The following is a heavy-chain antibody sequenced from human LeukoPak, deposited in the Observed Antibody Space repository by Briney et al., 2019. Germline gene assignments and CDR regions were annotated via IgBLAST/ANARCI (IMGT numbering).Heavy chain of an antibody. J-gene: IGHJ3*02. D-gene: IGHD6-6*01. V-gene: IGHV1-18*01. CDR1: GYTFTSYG. CDR3: AGPDRIAAPDAFDI. Sequence: ASVKVSCKASGYTFTSYGISWVRQAPGQGLEWMGWISAYNGNTNYAQKLQGRVTITADESTSTAYMELSSLRSEDTAVYYCAGPDRIAAPDAFDIWGQGTMVTVSS. CDR2: ISAYNGNT.